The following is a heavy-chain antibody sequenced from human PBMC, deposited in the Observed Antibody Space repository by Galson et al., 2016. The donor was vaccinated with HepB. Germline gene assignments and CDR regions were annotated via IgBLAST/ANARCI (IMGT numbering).Heavy chain of an antibody. CDR1: GYTFTNYA. J-gene: IGHJ4*02. CDR2: INAVNGDT. D-gene: IGHD6-13*01. Sequence: SVKVSCKAGGYTFTNYAMHWVRQAPGQRLEWMGWINAVNGDTKYSQNFQGRATIARDTSASTAHMELSSLRSEDTAVYYCARGDSSSWYSGRSFDYWGQGTLVTVSS. V-gene: IGHV1-3*01. CDR3: ARGDSSSWYSGRSFDY.